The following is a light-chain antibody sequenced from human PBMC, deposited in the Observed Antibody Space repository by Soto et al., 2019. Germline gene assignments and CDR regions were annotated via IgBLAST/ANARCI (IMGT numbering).Light chain of an antibody. CDR1: SSDVGRYDY. Sequence: QSALTQPRSVSGSPGQSVTISCTGTSSDVGRYDYVSWYQSHPDKAPRLVIYDVSKRPSGVPDRFSGSKSGNTASLTISGLQADHEADYYCCSYAGGNTWAFGGGTKVTVL. J-gene: IGLJ2*01. CDR2: DVS. CDR3: CSYAGGNTWA. V-gene: IGLV2-11*01.